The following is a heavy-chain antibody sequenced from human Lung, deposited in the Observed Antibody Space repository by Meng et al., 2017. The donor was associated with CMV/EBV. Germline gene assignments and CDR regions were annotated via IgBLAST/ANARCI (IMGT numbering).Heavy chain of an antibody. D-gene: IGHD3-22*01. CDR3: AKDHDSSWRIMDV. CDR1: GFTFDNHA. Sequence: GGSXRLXCAASGFTFDNHAMHWVRQAPGKGLEWVSLISWDGGSTSYADSVKGRFTISRDNSKNSLFLQMNSLRPEDSALYYCAKDHDSSWRIMDVWGQGTTVTVSS. V-gene: IGHV3-43D*03. J-gene: IGHJ6*02. CDR2: ISWDGGST.